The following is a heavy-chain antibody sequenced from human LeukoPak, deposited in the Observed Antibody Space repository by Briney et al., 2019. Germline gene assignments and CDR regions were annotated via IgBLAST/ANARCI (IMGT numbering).Heavy chain of an antibody. D-gene: IGHD3-22*01. CDR3: ASTPRYDSSGYYYGIQN. Sequence: PGGSLRLSCAASEFTFSNYAMSWVRQAPGKGLEWVSVIYSGGSTYYADSVKGRFTISRDNSKNTLYLQMNSLRAEDTAVYYCASTPRYDSSGYYYGIQNWGQGTLVTVSS. J-gene: IGHJ4*02. CDR1: EFTFSNYA. V-gene: IGHV3-66*02. CDR2: IYSGGST.